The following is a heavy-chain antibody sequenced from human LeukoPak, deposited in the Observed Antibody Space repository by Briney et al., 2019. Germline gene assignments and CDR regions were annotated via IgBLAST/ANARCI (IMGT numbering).Heavy chain of an antibody. D-gene: IGHD3-22*01. J-gene: IGHJ4*02. CDR1: GYSFTSYW. CDR2: IYPGDSDT. Sequence: GKSLKISCKGSGYSFTSYWIGWVRQMPGKGLEWMGIIYPGDSDTRYSPSFQGQVTISADKSISTAYLQWSSLKASDTAMYYCARGRYYYDSSGYHGDYWGQGTLVTVSS. V-gene: IGHV5-51*01. CDR3: ARGRYYYDSSGYHGDY.